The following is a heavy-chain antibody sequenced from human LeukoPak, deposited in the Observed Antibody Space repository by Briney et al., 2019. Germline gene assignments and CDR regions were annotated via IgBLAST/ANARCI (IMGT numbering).Heavy chain of an antibody. V-gene: IGHV4-59*12. Sequence: PSETLSLTCTVSGGSIFDYYWAWIRQPPGKGLEWIGYIYYSGRTHYKPSLDSRVTISVDMSKNQFSLKLTSVTAADTAVYYCARDIVVADNNWFDPWGQGILVTVSS. CDR1: GGSIFDYY. CDR2: IYYSGRT. D-gene: IGHD2-15*01. CDR3: ARDIVVADNNWFDP. J-gene: IGHJ5*02.